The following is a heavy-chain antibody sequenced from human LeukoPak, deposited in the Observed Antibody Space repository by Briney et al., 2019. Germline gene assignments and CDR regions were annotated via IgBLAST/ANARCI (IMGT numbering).Heavy chain of an antibody. J-gene: IGHJ3*02. Sequence: GGSLRLSCAASGFTFSSYSMNWVRQAPGKGLEWVSYISSSSSTIYYADSVKGRFTISRDNAKNSLYLQMNSLRAEDTAVYYCARVEGDGGFDIWGQGTMVTVSS. CDR3: ARVEGDGGFDI. D-gene: IGHD5-24*01. CDR2: ISSSSSTI. CDR1: GFTFSSYS. V-gene: IGHV3-48*04.